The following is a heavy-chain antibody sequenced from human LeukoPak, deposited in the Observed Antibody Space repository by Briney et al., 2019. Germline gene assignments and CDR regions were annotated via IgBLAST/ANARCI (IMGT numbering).Heavy chain of an antibody. Sequence: GGSLLLSCAASGFTFSSYAMSWVRPAPGKGLEWVSAISGSGGSTYYADSVKGRFTISRDNSKNTLYLQMNSLRAEDTAVYYCAKVRYCSSTSCYPFDYWGQGTLVTVSS. V-gene: IGHV3-23*01. D-gene: IGHD2-2*01. CDR2: ISGSGGST. CDR3: AKVRYCSSTSCYPFDY. CDR1: GFTFSSYA. J-gene: IGHJ4*02.